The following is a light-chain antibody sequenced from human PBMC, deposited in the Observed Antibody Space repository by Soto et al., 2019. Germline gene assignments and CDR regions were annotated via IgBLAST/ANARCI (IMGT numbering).Light chain of an antibody. Sequence: EIVLTQSPATLSLSPGERATLSCRASQSVSRYLAWYQQKPGQAPRLLIYDVSNRATGIPARFSGSGSGTDFTLTISRLEPEDFAVYYCQQRSNWPITFGQGTRLEIK. V-gene: IGKV3-11*01. J-gene: IGKJ5*01. CDR3: QQRSNWPIT. CDR1: QSVSRY. CDR2: DVS.